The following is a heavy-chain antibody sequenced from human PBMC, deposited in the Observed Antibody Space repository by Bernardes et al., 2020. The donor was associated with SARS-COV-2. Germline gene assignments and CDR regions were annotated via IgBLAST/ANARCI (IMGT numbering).Heavy chain of an antibody. D-gene: IGHD3-9*01. J-gene: IGHJ6*02. Sequence: ASVKHSCKVSGYTLTALSMHWVRQAPGQGLEWMGGFDPEDGETIYAQKFQGRVTMTEDTSTDTAYMELSSLRSEDTAVYYCATDQRYYDILTGRTSYYGMDVWGQGTTVTGS. CDR2: FDPEDGET. V-gene: IGHV1-24*01. CDR1: GYTLTALS. CDR3: ATDQRYYDILTGRTSYYGMDV.